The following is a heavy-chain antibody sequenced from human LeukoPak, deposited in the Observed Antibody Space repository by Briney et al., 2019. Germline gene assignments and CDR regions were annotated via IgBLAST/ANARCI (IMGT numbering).Heavy chain of an antibody. CDR1: GLTFSSFG. Sequence: GRSLRLSCAASGLTFSSFGMHWVRQAPGKGLEWVAVTSFDGGNKYYADSVKGRFTISRDNSKNTLYLQMNSLRAEDTAVYYCARDRLRWFIDYWGQGTLVTVSS. D-gene: IGHD4-23*01. V-gene: IGHV3-30*03. CDR3: ARDRLRWFIDY. CDR2: TSFDGGNK. J-gene: IGHJ4*02.